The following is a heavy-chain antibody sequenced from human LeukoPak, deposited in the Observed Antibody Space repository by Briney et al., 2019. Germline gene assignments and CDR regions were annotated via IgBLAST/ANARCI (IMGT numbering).Heavy chain of an antibody. D-gene: IGHD2-2*01. CDR1: GYTFTSYG. CDR2: ISAYNGNT. CDR3: ARVDGGLVVSTAPFDY. Sequence: ASVKVSCKASGYTFTSYGISWVRQAPGQGLEWMGWISAYNGNTNYAQKLQGRVTMTTDTSTSTAYMELRSLRSDDTAVYYCARVDGGLVVSTAPFDYWGQGTLVTVFS. V-gene: IGHV1-18*01. J-gene: IGHJ4*02.